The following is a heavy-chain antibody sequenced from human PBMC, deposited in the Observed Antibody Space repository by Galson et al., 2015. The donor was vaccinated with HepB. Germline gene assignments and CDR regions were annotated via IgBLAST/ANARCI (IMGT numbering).Heavy chain of an antibody. V-gene: IGHV3-7*01. D-gene: IGHD1-14*01. Sequence: SLRLSCAASGSTFNSYFMSWVRQAPGKGLEWVANIEQDGSEKNYVDSVKGRFTISRDNAKNSLYLQMNSLRADDTGVYYCARDPYGNYDYWCQGTLVTVSS. J-gene: IGHJ4*02. CDR2: IEQDGSEK. CDR3: ARDPYGNYDY. CDR1: GSTFNSYF.